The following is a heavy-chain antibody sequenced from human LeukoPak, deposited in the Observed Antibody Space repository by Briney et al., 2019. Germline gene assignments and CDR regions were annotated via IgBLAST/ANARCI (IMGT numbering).Heavy chain of an antibody. D-gene: IGHD6-19*01. Sequence: GGSLRLSCAASGFTFSSYNMNWVRQAPGKGLEWVSYISSSSSTIYYADSVRGRLTISRDNPKNSLHLQMNSLRGEDTAVYYCAREQWLVRGVDYWGQGTLVTVSS. J-gene: IGHJ4*02. CDR3: AREQWLVRGVDY. V-gene: IGHV3-48*04. CDR1: GFTFSSYN. CDR2: ISSSSSTI.